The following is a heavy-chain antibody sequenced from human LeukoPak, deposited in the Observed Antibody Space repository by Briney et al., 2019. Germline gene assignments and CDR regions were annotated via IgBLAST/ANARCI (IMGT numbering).Heavy chain of an antibody. Sequence: GSSVKVSCKASGGTFSSYAISWVRQAPGQGLEWMGRIIPILGIANYAQKFQGGVTITADKSTSTAYMELSSLRSEDTAVYYCARARKRYFDWLSNFDYWGQGTLVTVSS. CDR3: ARARKRYFDWLSNFDY. CDR2: IIPILGIA. D-gene: IGHD3-9*01. J-gene: IGHJ4*02. V-gene: IGHV1-69*04. CDR1: GGTFSSYA.